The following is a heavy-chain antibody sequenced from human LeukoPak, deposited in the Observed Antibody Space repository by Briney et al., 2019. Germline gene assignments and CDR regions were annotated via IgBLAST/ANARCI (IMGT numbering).Heavy chain of an antibody. V-gene: IGHV5-51*01. J-gene: IGHJ4*02. Sequence: GASLQISCKGSGYSFTSYWIGWVRQMPGKGLEWMAIIYPGDSDTRYSPSFQGQVTISADKSITTAYLQWSSLKASDTAMYYCARSSDSSGYYDYFDYWGQGTLVTVSS. D-gene: IGHD3-22*01. CDR3: ARSSDSSGYYDYFDY. CDR1: GYSFTSYW. CDR2: IYPGDSDT.